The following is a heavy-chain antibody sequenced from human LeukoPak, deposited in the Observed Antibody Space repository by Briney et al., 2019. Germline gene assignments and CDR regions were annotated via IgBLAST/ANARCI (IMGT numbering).Heavy chain of an antibody. Sequence: SETLSLTCTVSGVSISSNSYYWGWIRQPPGKELEWVGSMSYGGSTYYHPSLKSRVTMSVDTSKNQFSLKLTSVPAADTAVYHCARHPFAAHHRVDYWGQGTLVTVSS. D-gene: IGHD6-6*01. CDR2: MSYGGST. J-gene: IGHJ4*02. CDR1: GVSISSNSYY. CDR3: ARHPFAAHHRVDY. V-gene: IGHV4-39*01.